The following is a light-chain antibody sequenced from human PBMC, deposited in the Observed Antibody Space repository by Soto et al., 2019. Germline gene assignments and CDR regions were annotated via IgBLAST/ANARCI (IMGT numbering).Light chain of an antibody. CDR3: QQYNNWPRGT. J-gene: IGKJ4*01. Sequence: EIVMTQSPATLSVSPGERATLSCRASQSVSSNLAWYQQKPGQAPRLLIYGASTRATGIPARFSGSGSGTEFTLTISSLRSEDFAVYYCQQYNNWPRGTFGGGTKVDIK. CDR2: GAS. V-gene: IGKV3-15*01. CDR1: QSVSSN.